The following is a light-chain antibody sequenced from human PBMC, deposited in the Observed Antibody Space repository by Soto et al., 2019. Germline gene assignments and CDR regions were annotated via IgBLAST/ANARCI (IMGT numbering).Light chain of an antibody. J-gene: IGLJ2*01. CDR3: SSYSSANTLGV. V-gene: IGLV2-14*01. CDR2: DVF. CDR1: SSDVGGYSY. Sequence: QSALTQPASVSGSPGQSITISCTGTSSDVGGYSYVSWYQQHPGKAPKLIIYDVFSRPSGVSTRFSGSESGNTASLTISGLQADDEADYYCSSYSSANTLGVFGGGTKLTVL.